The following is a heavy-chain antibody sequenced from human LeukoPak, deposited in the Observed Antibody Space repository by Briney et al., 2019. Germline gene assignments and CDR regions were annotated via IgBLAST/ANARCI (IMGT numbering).Heavy chain of an antibody. CDR1: GFTFSSDD. CDR2: ISGSGGST. V-gene: IGHV3-23*01. Sequence: TGGSLRLSCAASGFTFSSDDMGWVRQAPGKGLVWVTGISGSGGSTYYADSVKGRFTISRDNSKNTLYLRMNSLRAEDTAVYYCAKHTYYYESSGTTALFDYWGQGTLVTVSS. J-gene: IGHJ4*02. D-gene: IGHD3-22*01. CDR3: AKHTYYYESSGTTALFDY.